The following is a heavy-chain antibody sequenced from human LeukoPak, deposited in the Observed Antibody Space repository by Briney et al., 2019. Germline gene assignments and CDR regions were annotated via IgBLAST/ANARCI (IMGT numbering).Heavy chain of an antibody. V-gene: IGHV4-34*01. CDR3: ARLGGLRGAFDI. CDR1: GGSFSGYY. D-gene: IGHD3-16*01. CDR2: INHSGST. J-gene: IGHJ3*02. Sequence: PSETLSLTCAVYGGSFSGYYWSWIRQPPGKGLEWIGEINHSGSTNYNPSLKSRVTISVDTSKNQFSLKLSSVTAADTAVYYCARLGGLRGAFDIWGQGTMVTVSS.